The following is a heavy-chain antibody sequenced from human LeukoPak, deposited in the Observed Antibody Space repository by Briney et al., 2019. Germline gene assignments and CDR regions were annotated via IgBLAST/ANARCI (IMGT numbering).Heavy chain of an antibody. J-gene: IGHJ4*02. CDR1: GFTFDDYA. V-gene: IGHV3-43*01. CDR3: ARDSDYGSATNYFDY. CDR2: ISWEGDTT. Sequence: GGSLRLSCAASGFTFDDYAMHWVRQPPGKGLEWVSLISWEGDTTYYADSVRGRFTISRDNRKNTLHLQINSLRTEDTAFYYCARDSDYGSATNYFDYWGPGPLVSVSS. D-gene: IGHD3-10*01.